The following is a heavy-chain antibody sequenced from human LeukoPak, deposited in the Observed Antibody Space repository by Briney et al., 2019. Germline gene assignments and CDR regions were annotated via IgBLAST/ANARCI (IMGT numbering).Heavy chain of an antibody. V-gene: IGHV4-59*01. D-gene: IGHD3-10*01. CDR1: GGSISSYY. Sequence: SETLSLTCTVSGGSISSYYWSWIRQPPGKGLEWMGYIYYSGSTNYNPSLKSRVTISVDTSKNQFSLKLSSVTAADTAVYYCARVRYYGSILPLFDYWGQGTMVTVSS. CDR2: IYYSGST. CDR3: ARVRYYGSILPLFDY. J-gene: IGHJ4*02.